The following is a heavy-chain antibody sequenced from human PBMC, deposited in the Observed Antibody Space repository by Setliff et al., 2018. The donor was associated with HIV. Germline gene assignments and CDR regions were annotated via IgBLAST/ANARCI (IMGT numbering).Heavy chain of an antibody. V-gene: IGHV1-18*01. J-gene: IGHJ4*02. D-gene: IGHD1-26*01. CDR1: GYTFSSYG. CDR2: ISAYKDYK. Sequence: ASVKVSCKASGYTFSSYGISWVRQAPGQGLEWMGYISAYKDYKNYAQKLQGRVAMTTDTSTNTAYMELRGLTSDDTAVYYCARDLRGSENYPPNLDFWGQGTLVTVSS. CDR3: ARDLRGSENYPPNLDF.